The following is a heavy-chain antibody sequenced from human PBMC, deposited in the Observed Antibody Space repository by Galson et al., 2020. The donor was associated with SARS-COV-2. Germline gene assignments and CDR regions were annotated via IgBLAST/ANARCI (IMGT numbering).Heavy chain of an antibody. CDR3: ATDRSPDHCSSTNCYIGY. J-gene: IGHJ4*02. CDR1: GLTFSNYG. Sequence: GGSLRLSCAASGLTFSNYGMHWVRQAPGKGLEWVTFIRLDGNNTYYADSVKGRFTGSRDNSKNTLYLQMNSLRAEDTAVYYCATDRSPDHCSSTNCYIGYWGQGTLVTVSS. CDR2: IRLDGNNT. V-gene: IGHV3-30*02. D-gene: IGHD2-2*02.